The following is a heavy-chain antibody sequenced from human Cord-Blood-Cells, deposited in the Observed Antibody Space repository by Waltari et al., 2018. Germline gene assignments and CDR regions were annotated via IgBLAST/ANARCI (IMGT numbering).Heavy chain of an antibody. D-gene: IGHD1-26*01. CDR2: IGYDGSNK. CDR3: ARDGSGSYSLDY. J-gene: IGHJ4*02. V-gene: IGHV3-33*01. Sequence: QVQLVESGGVVVQPERSLRPSCAASGFSFSSDGMHWVRQAPGKGLEWVAVIGYDGSNKYYADSVKGRFTISRDNSKNTLYLQMNSLRAEDTAVYYCARDGSGSYSLDYWGQGTMVTVSS. CDR1: GFSFSSDG.